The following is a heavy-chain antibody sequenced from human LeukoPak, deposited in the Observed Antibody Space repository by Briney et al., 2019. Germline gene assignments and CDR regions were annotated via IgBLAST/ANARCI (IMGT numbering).Heavy chain of an antibody. V-gene: IGHV1-2*02. CDR3: ARARPIAAAGISYNWFDP. Sequence: ASVKVSCKASGYTFTGYYMHWVRQAPGQGLEWMGWINPNSGGTNYAQKFQGRVTMTRDTPISTAYMELSRLRSDDTAVYYCARARPIAAAGISYNWFDPWGQGTLVTVSS. CDR1: GYTFTGYY. J-gene: IGHJ5*02. D-gene: IGHD6-13*01. CDR2: INPNSGGT.